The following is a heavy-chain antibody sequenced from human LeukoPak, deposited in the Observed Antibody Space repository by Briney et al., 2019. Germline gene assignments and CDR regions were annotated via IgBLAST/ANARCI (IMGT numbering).Heavy chain of an antibody. J-gene: IGHJ6*02. CDR3: AREVVGITGGYYYYGMDV. Sequence: GGSLRLSCTPSGFTFGDYAMSWVRQAPGKGLEWVANIKQDGSEKYYVDSVKGRFTISRDNAKNSLYLQMNSLRAEDTAVYYCAREVVGITGGYYYYGMDVWGQGTTVTVSS. D-gene: IGHD3-22*01. CDR1: GFTFGDYA. CDR2: IKQDGSEK. V-gene: IGHV3-7*01.